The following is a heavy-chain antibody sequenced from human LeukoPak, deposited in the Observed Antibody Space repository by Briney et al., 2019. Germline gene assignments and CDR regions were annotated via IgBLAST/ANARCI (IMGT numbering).Heavy chain of an antibody. V-gene: IGHV4-38-2*02. J-gene: IGHJ6*02. D-gene: IGHD6-13*01. CDR3: ARGAAAGTEYYYYYGMDV. Sequence: SETLSLTCTVSGGSISSYYWSWIRQPPGKGLEWIGSIYHSGSTYYNPSLKSRVTISVDTSKNQFSLKLSSVTAADTAVYYCARGAAAGTEYYYYYGMDVWGQGTTVTVSS. CDR1: GGSISSYY. CDR2: IYHSGST.